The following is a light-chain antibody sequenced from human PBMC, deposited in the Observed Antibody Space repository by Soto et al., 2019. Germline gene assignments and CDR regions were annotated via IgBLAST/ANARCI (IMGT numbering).Light chain of an antibody. Sequence: SVLPRPASVCVSAGQSVTISRTGTSSDVGKYDRVSWYQQPPGTAPKLIIYEVTNRPSGVPARFSGSKSGNTASLTISGLQAEDEADYYCSSYTSTSRYVFGAGTKVTVL. CDR2: EVT. J-gene: IGLJ1*01. CDR3: SSYTSTSRYV. CDR1: SSDVGKYDR. V-gene: IGLV2-18*02.